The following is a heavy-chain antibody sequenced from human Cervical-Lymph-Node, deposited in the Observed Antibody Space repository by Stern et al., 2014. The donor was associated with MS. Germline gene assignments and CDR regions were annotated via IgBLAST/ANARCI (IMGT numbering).Heavy chain of an antibody. Sequence: QVQLVQSGSVAKKPGSSVKVSCKVSGGTFSTERISWVRQDPGQGLEWMGSIIPIFGPADYARQFQDRVTIIADESTSEVHMELSSLRSEDTGVYYCARLGSGYDSSYLDFWGQGSLVTVSS. CDR1: GGTFSTER. CDR3: ARLGSGYDSSYLDF. CDR2: IIPIFGPA. J-gene: IGHJ4*02. V-gene: IGHV1-69*01. D-gene: IGHD5-12*01.